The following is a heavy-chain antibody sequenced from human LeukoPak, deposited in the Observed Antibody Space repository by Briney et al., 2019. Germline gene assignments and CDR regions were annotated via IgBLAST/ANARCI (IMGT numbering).Heavy chain of an antibody. Sequence: PGRSLRLSCAASGFTFSSYGMHWVRQAPGKGLEWVAVISYDGSNKYYADSVKGRFTISRDSAKNSLYLQMNSLRAEDTAVYYCARVLGSQIDYWGQGTLVTVSS. D-gene: IGHD3-10*01. CDR2: ISYDGSNK. J-gene: IGHJ4*02. CDR3: ARVLGSQIDY. CDR1: GFTFSSYG. V-gene: IGHV3-30*03.